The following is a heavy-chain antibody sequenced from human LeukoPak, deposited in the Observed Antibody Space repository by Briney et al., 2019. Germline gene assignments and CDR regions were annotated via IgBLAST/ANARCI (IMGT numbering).Heavy chain of an antibody. CDR2: IYNSGST. V-gene: IGHV4-59*01. Sequence: SETLSLTCTVSGGYISSYYWSWIRQPPGKGLEWIGYIYNSGSTNYNPPRKSRVTISVDTSKNQFSLKLSSVTAADTAVYFCALGDCSSTSCYVFDYWGQGTLVTVSS. CDR1: GGYISSYY. J-gene: IGHJ4*02. D-gene: IGHD2-2*01. CDR3: ALGDCSSTSCYVFDY.